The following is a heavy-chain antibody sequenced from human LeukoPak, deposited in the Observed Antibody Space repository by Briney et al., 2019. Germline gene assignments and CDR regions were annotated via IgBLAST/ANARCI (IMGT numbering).Heavy chain of an antibody. CDR3: ARGRFSGPDDY. V-gene: IGHV3-53*01. CDR2: IYSGGAT. J-gene: IGHJ4*02. D-gene: IGHD6-19*01. CDR1: EFSVSSDY. Sequence: PGGSLRLSCAVSEFSVSSDYMNCGGQAPGKGLEWVSVIYSGGATYYADSVRGRFTISRDNSKNMVSLQMTSLGAEDTALYYCARGRFSGPDDYWGQGTLVTVSS.